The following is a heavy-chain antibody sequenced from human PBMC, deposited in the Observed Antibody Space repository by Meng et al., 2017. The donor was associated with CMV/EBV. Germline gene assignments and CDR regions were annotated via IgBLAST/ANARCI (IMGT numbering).Heavy chain of an antibody. J-gene: IGHJ5*02. CDR1: GFTFSSYS. CDR2: ISSSSSYI. CDR3: AGPQPAYYDSSAPKS. Sequence: GESLKISCAASGFTFSSYSMNWVRQAPGKGLEWVSSISSSSSYIYYADSVKGRFTISRDNAKNSLYLQMNSLRAEDTAVYYCAGPQPAYYDSSAPKSWGQGTRVTVSS. V-gene: IGHV3-21*01. D-gene: IGHD3-22*01.